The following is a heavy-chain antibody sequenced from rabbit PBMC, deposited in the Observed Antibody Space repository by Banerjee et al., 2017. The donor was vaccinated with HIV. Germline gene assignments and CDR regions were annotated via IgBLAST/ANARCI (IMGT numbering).Heavy chain of an antibody. D-gene: IGHD7-1*01. V-gene: IGHV1S40*01. CDR1: GFDFSGSYW. J-gene: IGHJ6*01. Sequence: QSLEESGGDLVKPGGSLTLTCTASGFDFSGSYWICWVRQAPGKGLEWIACIYAGSSGSTYYASWAKGRFTISKTSSTTVTLQMTSLTAADTATYFCARDTTWYYYGMDLWGQGTLVTVS. CDR3: ARDTTWYYYGMDL. CDR2: IYAGSSGST.